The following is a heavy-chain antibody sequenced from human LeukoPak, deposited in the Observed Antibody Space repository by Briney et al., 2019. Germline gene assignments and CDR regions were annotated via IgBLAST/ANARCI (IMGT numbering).Heavy chain of an antibody. J-gene: IGHJ4*02. Sequence: GASVKVSCKASGFTFSSYAMHWVRQAPGQRLEWMGWINAGNGNTKYSQKFQGRVTITRDTSASTAYMELSSLRSEDTAVYYCARSPRWLQLGDYWGQGTLVTVSS. D-gene: IGHD5-24*01. CDR1: GFTFSSYA. CDR2: INAGNGNT. CDR3: ARSPRWLQLGDY. V-gene: IGHV1-3*01.